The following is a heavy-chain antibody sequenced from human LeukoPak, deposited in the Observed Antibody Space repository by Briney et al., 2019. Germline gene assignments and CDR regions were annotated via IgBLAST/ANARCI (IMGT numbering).Heavy chain of an antibody. CDR1: GGTFSSYA. J-gene: IGHJ3*02. Sequence: GASVKVSCKASGGTFSSYAISWVRQAPGQGLEWMGGIIPIFGTANYAQKFQGRVTITADESTSTAYMELSSLRSEDTAVYYCARADDSSGYYERVGAFDIWGQGTMVTVSS. CDR2: IIPIFGTA. V-gene: IGHV1-69*13. D-gene: IGHD3-22*01. CDR3: ARADDSSGYYERVGAFDI.